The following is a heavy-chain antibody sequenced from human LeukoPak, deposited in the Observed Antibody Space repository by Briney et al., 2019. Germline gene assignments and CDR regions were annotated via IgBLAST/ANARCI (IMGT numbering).Heavy chain of an antibody. CDR2: ISGSGGST. D-gene: IGHD1-26*01. CDR3: AKLWELPHDALDI. J-gene: IGHJ3*02. CDR1: GFTFSSYA. V-gene: IGHV3-23*01. Sequence: GGSLRLSCAASGFTFSSYAMSWVRQAPGKGLEWASAISGSGGSTYYADPVKGRFTISRDNSKNTLYLQMNSLRAEDTAVYYCAKLWELPHDALDIWGQGTMVTVSS.